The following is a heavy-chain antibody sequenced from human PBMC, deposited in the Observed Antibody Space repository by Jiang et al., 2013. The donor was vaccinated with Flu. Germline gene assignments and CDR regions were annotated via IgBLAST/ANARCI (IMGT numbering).Heavy chain of an antibody. V-gene: IGHV4-59*08. D-gene: IGHD2-21*02. CDR2: IYYSGST. Sequence: LLKPSETLSLTCTVSGGSISSYYWSWIRQPPGKGLEWIGYIYYSGSTNYNPSLKSRVTISVDTSKNQFSLKLSSVTAADTAVYYCARHAGCGGDCYSLGPYWYFDLWGRGTLVTVSS. CDR3: ARHAGCGGDCYSLGPYWYFDL. J-gene: IGHJ2*01. CDR1: GGSISSYY.